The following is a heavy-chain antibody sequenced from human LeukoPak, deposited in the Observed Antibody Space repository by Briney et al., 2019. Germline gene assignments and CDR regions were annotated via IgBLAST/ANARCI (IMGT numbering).Heavy chain of an antibody. CDR3: AKTPPSQYYYLDY. CDR2: ISSSGDTL. D-gene: IGHD5-24*01. J-gene: IGHJ4*02. CDR1: GFTFGDYY. Sequence: KPGGSLRLSCAASGFTFGDYYMSWIRQAPGKGLDWVSYISSSGDTLFYAESVRGRFTISRDNAKNSLYLQMNSLRAEDTAVYYCAKTPPSQYYYLDYWGQGTLVTVSS. V-gene: IGHV3-11*01.